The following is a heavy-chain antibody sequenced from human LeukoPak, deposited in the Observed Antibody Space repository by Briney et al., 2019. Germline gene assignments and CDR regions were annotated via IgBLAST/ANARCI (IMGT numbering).Heavy chain of an antibody. J-gene: IGHJ4*02. CDR3: AKPRLLGGYLFDY. Sequence: GRSLRLSCAASGFTFSSYGMHWVRQAPGKGLEWMAVVSDDGSNKYYEDTVSGRFNISRDNSKNTLYLQMSSLRGGDGAVYFCAKPRLLGGYLFDYWGQGTLVTVSS. CDR1: GFTFSSYG. D-gene: IGHD5-12*01. CDR2: VSDDGSNK. V-gene: IGHV3-30*18.